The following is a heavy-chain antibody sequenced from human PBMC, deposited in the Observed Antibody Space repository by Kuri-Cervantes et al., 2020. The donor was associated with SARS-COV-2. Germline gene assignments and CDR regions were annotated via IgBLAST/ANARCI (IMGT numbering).Heavy chain of an antibody. CDR1: GYSISSSSYY. J-gene: IGHJ5*02. CDR3: ARDPGDCSSTSGHPNWFDP. Sequence: SETLTPTCAASGYSISSSSYYWGWIRQAPGKGLEWIGSIYYSGSTYYNPSLKSRVTISVDTCKNQFSLKLSSVTAADTAVYYCARDPGDCSSTSGHPNWFDPGAREPWSPSPQ. V-gene: IGHV4-39*07. CDR2: IYYSGST. D-gene: IGHD2-2*01.